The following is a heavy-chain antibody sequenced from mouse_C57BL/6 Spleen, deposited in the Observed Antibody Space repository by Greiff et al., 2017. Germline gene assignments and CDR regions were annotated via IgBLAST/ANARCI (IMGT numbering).Heavy chain of an antibody. CDR1: GYTFTSYW. CDR2: IHPSDSDT. D-gene: IGHD2-4*01. Sequence: VKLQQPGAELVKPGASVKVSCKASGYTFTSYWMHWVKQRPGQGLEWIGRIHPSDSDTNYNQKFKGKATLTVDKSSSTAYMQLSSLTSEDSAVYYCAISLGYDYDDWYFDVWGTGTTVTVSS. J-gene: IGHJ1*03. V-gene: IGHV1-74*01. CDR3: AISLGYDYDDWYFDV.